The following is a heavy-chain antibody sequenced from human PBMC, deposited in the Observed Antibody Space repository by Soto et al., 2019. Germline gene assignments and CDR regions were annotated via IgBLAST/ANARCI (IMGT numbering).Heavy chain of an antibody. Sequence: QVQLVQSGAEVKKPGASVKVSCKASGYTFTSYGISWVRQAPGQGLEWMGWISAYNGNTDYAQKLQGRVTMTTDTSTSTAYMELRSLRSDDTAVYYCARDLIRPKVAARHQLDFWGQGTLVTVSS. CDR1: GYTFTSYG. D-gene: IGHD6-6*01. CDR3: ARDLIRPKVAARHQLDF. J-gene: IGHJ4*02. CDR2: ISAYNGNT. V-gene: IGHV1-18*01.